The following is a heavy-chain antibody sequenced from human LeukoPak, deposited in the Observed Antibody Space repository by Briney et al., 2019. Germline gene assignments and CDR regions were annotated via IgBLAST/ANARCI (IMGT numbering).Heavy chain of an antibody. CDR1: GGTFSSYA. CDR2: IIPIFGTA. Sequence: ASVKVSCKASGGTFSSYAISWVRQAPGQGLEWMGGIIPIFGTANYAQKFQGRVTITADKSTSTAYMELSSLRSEDTAVYYCARDAGYGGYDILTGYYRGSLFDYWGQGTLVTVSS. V-gene: IGHV1-69*06. CDR3: ARDAGYGGYDILTGYYRGSLFDY. D-gene: IGHD3-9*01. J-gene: IGHJ4*02.